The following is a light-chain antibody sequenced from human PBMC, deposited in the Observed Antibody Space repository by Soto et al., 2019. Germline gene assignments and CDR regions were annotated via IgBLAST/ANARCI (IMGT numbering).Light chain of an antibody. CDR1: QSISDTSTNKNY. J-gene: IGKJ1*01. Sequence: IVMTQSPDSLAVSLGERTTINCNSSQSISDTSTNKNYIAWYQQKAGQPPKLLIYWTSTREYGVPDRFSGSGSGTEFTLTISSLQAEDVAVYYCQQYYTNPLSFGKGTK. V-gene: IGKV4-1*01. CDR2: WTS. CDR3: QQYYTNPLS.